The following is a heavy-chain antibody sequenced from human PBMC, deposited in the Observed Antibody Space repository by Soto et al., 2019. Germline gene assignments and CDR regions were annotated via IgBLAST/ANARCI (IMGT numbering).Heavy chain of an antibody. J-gene: IGHJ5*02. D-gene: IGHD5-12*01. V-gene: IGHV1-69*06. Sequence: SVKVSCKASGGTFSSYAISWVRQAPGQGLEWMGGIIPIFGTANYAQKFQGRVTITADKSTSTAYMELSSLRSEDTAVYYCARDGEMATIKGWFDPWGQGTLVTVSS. CDR1: GGTFSSYA. CDR3: ARDGEMATIKGWFDP. CDR2: IIPIFGTA.